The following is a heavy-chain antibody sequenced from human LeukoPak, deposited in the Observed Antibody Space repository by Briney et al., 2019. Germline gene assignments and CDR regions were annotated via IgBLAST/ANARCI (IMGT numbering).Heavy chain of an antibody. Sequence: SQTLSLTCAISGDSVSTNIAAWNWIRQSPSRGLEWLGRTYYRSKWYNDYALSVKSRTSINADTSKNQFSLKLNSVTAADTAVYYCARHLLHTSTSFDSWGQGTLVTVSS. CDR1: GDSVSTNIAA. J-gene: IGHJ4*02. V-gene: IGHV6-1*01. CDR2: TYYRSKWYN. CDR3: ARHLLHTSTSFDS. D-gene: IGHD3-22*01.